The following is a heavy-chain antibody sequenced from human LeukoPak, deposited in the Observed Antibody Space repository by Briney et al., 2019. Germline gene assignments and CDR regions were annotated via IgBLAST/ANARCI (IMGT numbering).Heavy chain of an antibody. D-gene: IGHD3-22*01. CDR1: GGFISSYY. CDR2: IYYSGST. V-gene: IGHV4-59*08. CDR3: ARGRYDSSGRQYFDY. J-gene: IGHJ4*02. Sequence: NRSETVTLICSVSGGFISSYYGSWIRQPRGGGLEWIGYIYYSGSTNYNASLKSRVTISGDKSKNPFSLKLSSVTAADTAVYYCARGRYDSSGRQYFDYWGQGTLVTVSS.